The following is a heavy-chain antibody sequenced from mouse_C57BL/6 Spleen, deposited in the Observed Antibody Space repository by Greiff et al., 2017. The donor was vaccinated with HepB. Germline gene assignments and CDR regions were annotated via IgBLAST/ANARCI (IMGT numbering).Heavy chain of an antibody. CDR2: IRSKSNNYAT. D-gene: IGHD2-1*01. CDR3: VRRGNPGYFDV. V-gene: IGHV10-1*01. J-gene: IGHJ1*03. CDR1: GFSFNTYA. Sequence: EVMLVESGGGLVQPKGSLKLSCAASGFSFNTYAMNWVRQAPGKGLEWVARIRSKSNNYATYYADSVKDRFTISGDDSESMLYLQMNNLKTEDTAMYYCVRRGNPGYFDVWGTGTTVTVSS.